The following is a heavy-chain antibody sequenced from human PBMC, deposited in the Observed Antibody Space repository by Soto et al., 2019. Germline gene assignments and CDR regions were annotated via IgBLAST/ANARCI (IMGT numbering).Heavy chain of an antibody. CDR2: ISSSSSYT. CDR3: ASSPGYSSGWYRLDFDY. J-gene: IGHJ4*02. CDR1: GFTFSDYY. D-gene: IGHD6-19*01. V-gene: IGHV3-11*06. Sequence: GGSLRLSCAASGFTFSDYYMSWIRQAPGKGLEWVSYISSSSSYTNYADSVKGRFTISRDNAKNSLYLQMNSLRAEDTAVYYCASSPGYSSGWYRLDFDYWGQGTLVTVSS.